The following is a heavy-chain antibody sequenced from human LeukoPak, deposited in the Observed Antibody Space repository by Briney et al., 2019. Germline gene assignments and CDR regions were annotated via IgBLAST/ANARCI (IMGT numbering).Heavy chain of an antibody. D-gene: IGHD5-18*01. CDR3: AFVDTAMATFDY. Sequence: SETLSPTCTVSGGSISSGDYYWSWIRQPPGKGLEWIGYIYYSGSTYYNPSLKSRVTISVDTSKNQFSLKLSSVTAADTAVYYCAFVDTAMATFDYWGQGTLVTVSS. V-gene: IGHV4-30-4*01. J-gene: IGHJ4*02. CDR1: GGSISSGDYY. CDR2: IYYSGST.